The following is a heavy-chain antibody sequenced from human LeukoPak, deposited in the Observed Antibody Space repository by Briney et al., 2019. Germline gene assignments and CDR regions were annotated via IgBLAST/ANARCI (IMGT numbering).Heavy chain of an antibody. J-gene: IGHJ4*02. CDR2: ISGSGGST. D-gene: IGHD3-10*01. CDR1: GFTFSSYA. V-gene: IGHV3-23*01. CDR3: AKPVAVSGSYYNRPLDY. Sequence: GGSLRLSCAASGFTFSSYAMSWVRQAPVKGLEWVSAISGSGGSTYYADSVKGRFTISRDNSKNTLYLQMNSLRAEDTAVYYCAKPVAVSGSYYNRPLDYWGQGTLVTVSS.